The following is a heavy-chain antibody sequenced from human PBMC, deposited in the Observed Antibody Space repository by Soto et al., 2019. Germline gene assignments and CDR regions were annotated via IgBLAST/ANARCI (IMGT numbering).Heavy chain of an antibody. CDR2: ISYDGSNK. CDR3: ARDLIAAAGAFDI. V-gene: IGHV3-30-3*01. Sequence: QVQLVESGGGVVQPGRSLRLSCAASGFTFSSYAMHWVRQAPGKGLQWVAVISYDGSNKYYADSVKGRFTISRDNSKNTLYLRMNSLRAEDTAGYYCARDLIAAAGAFDIWGQGTMVTVSS. J-gene: IGHJ3*02. CDR1: GFTFSSYA. D-gene: IGHD6-13*01.